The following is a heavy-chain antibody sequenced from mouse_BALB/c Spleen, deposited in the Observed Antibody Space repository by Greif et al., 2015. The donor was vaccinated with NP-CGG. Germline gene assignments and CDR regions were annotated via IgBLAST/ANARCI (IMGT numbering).Heavy chain of an antibody. V-gene: IGHV1-7*01. CDR3: ARRGTETWFAY. CDR1: GYTFTSYW. D-gene: IGHD3-3*01. J-gene: IGHJ3*01. Sequence: QVQLHQSGAELAKPGASVKMSCKASGYTFTSYWMHWVKQRPGQGLEWIGYINPSTGYTEYNQKFKDKATLTADKSSSTAYMQLSSLTSEDSAVYYCARRGTETWFAYWGQGTLVTVSA. CDR2: INPSTGYT.